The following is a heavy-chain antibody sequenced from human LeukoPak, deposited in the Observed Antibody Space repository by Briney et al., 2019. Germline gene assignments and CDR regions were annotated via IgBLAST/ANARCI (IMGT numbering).Heavy chain of an antibody. J-gene: IGHJ5*02. V-gene: IGHV3-48*03. CDR2: ISSSGSTI. CDR3: ARDYYGSGSYPNWFDP. CDR1: GFTFSSYE. D-gene: IGHD3-10*01. Sequence: GGSLRLSCAASGFTFSSYEMNWVRQAPGKGREWVSYISSSGSTIYYADSVKGRFTISRDNAKNSLYLQMNSLRAEDTAVYYCARDYYGSGSYPNWFDPWGQGTLVTVSS.